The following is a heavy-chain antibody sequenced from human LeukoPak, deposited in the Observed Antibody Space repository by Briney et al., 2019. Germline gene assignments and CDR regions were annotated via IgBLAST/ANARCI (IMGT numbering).Heavy chain of an antibody. Sequence: PGGSLRLSCAASGFTFSSYAMSWVRQAPGKGLEWVSAISGSGDATYYADSVKGRFTISRDNSKNTLYLQMNSLRAEDTAVYYCARASLLGSSGWSLVYYYYYGMDVWGQGTTVTVSS. V-gene: IGHV3-23*01. CDR2: ISGSGDAT. CDR3: ARASLLGSSGWSLVYYYYYGMDV. CDR1: GFTFSSYA. J-gene: IGHJ6*02. D-gene: IGHD6-19*01.